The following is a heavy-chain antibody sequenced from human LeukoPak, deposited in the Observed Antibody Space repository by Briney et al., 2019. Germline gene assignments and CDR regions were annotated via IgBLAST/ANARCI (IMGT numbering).Heavy chain of an antibody. D-gene: IGHD6-13*01. CDR1: GFTFSSYA. V-gene: IGHV3-30-3*01. J-gene: IGHJ4*02. CDR2: ISYDGSNK. CDR3: ARIPRYGGAAAGTSSRFDY. Sequence: PGGSLRLSCAASGFTFSSYAMHWVRQAPGKGLEWVAVISYDGSNKYYADSVKGRFTISRDNSKNTLYLQMNSLRAEDTAVYYCARIPRYGGAAAGTSSRFDYWGQGTLVTVSS.